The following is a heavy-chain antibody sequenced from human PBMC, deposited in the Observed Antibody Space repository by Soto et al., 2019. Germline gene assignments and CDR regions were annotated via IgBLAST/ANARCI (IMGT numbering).Heavy chain of an antibody. V-gene: IGHV3-23*01. CDR2: ISGSGGST. D-gene: IGHD6-6*01. J-gene: IGHJ1*01. Sequence: GGSLRLSCAASGFTFSSYAMSWVRQAPGKGLEWVSAISGSGGSTYYAASVKGRFTISRDNSKNTLYRQMNSLRAEDTAVYYCAKSPLLPAASSSSYFQHWGQGTLVTVSS. CDR1: GFTFSSYA. CDR3: AKSPLLPAASSSSYFQH.